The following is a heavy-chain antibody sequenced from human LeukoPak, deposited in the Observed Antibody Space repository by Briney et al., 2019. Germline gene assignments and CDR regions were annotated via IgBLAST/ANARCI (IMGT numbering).Heavy chain of an antibody. CDR1: GFTFNSYA. CDR2: ISSGGGGA. Sequence: GGSLRLSCATSGFTFNSYAMSWVRQAPGKGLEWVSGISSGGGGASHADSVKGRFIIFRDTSKDTLYLQMNSLRVGDTAAYYCVRGPGRTTSSLIWGQGTMVSVSS. J-gene: IGHJ3*02. CDR3: VRGPGRTTSSLI. V-gene: IGHV3-23*01. D-gene: IGHD1-14*01.